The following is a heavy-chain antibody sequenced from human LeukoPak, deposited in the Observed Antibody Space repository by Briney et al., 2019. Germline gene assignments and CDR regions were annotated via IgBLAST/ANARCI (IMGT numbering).Heavy chain of an antibody. V-gene: IGHV3-11*04. CDR3: AKDQALAGIQLWLRTFDH. J-gene: IGHJ4*02. CDR2: ISSSGSTI. Sequence: GGSLRLSCAASGLTVSSYYMNWVRQAPGKGLEWVSYISSSGSTIYYADSVKGRFTISRDNAKNTLYLQMNSLRVEDTAVYYCAKDQALAGIQLWLRTFDHWGQGTLVTVSS. D-gene: IGHD5-18*01. CDR1: GLTVSSYY.